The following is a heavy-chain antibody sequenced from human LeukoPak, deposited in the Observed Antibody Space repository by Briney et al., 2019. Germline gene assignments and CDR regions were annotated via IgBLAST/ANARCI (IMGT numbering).Heavy chain of an antibody. CDR1: GFSLSNNW. Sequence: GGSLRLSCAPSGFSLSNNWMSWVRQAPGKGLECLANINQDGSDKYYVDSVMGRFTISKDNAKNSVYLQMNSLRPEDTAIYYYAWYGVTRGLDVWGQGTTVTVSS. CDR3: AWYGVTRGLDV. J-gene: IGHJ6*02. V-gene: IGHV3-7*01. D-gene: IGHD4-17*01. CDR2: INQDGSDK.